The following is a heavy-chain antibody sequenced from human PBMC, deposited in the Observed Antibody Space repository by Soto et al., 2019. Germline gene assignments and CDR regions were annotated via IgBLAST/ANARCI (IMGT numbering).Heavy chain of an antibody. CDR1: GGSTISHY. CDR3: ARDGREASGMDV. Sequence: PSETLSLTCTVSGGSTISHYWSWVRQAPGKGLEWIGHIYYRGSTSYNPSLRSRSTISVDTSNNQFSLKLNSVTTADTAVYYCARDGREASGMDVWGQGTKVTVSS. J-gene: IGHJ6*02. V-gene: IGHV4-59*11. D-gene: IGHD1-26*01. CDR2: IYYRGST.